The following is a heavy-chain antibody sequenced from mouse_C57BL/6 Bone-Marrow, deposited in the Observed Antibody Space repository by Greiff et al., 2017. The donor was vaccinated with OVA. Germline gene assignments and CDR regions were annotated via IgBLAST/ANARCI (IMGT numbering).Heavy chain of an antibody. J-gene: IGHJ1*03. Sequence: EVKLQESGGGLVKPGGSLKLSCAASGFTFSSYAMSWVRQTPEKRLEWVATISDGGSYTYYPDNVKGRFTISRDNAKNNLYLQMSHLKSEDTAMYYCARAHYYGSSYRWYFDVWGTGTTVTVSS. V-gene: IGHV5-4*03. D-gene: IGHD1-1*01. CDR1: GFTFSSYA. CDR2: ISDGGSYT. CDR3: ARAHYYGSSYRWYFDV.